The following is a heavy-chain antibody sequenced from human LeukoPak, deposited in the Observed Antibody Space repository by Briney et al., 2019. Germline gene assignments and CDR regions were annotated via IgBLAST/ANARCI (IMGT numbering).Heavy chain of an antibody. D-gene: IGHD5-24*01. V-gene: IGHV3-48*02. Sequence: GGSLRLSCAAPGFTFRSYSMNWVRPAPGKGLEWVSFISGMSSTIYYADSVKGRFTISRDNAKNSVYLQMNSLRDEDTAVYYCARDSSDAYNPEPGYWGQGTLVTVSS. CDR1: GFTFRSYS. CDR3: ARDSSDAYNPEPGY. CDR2: ISGMSSTI. J-gene: IGHJ4*02.